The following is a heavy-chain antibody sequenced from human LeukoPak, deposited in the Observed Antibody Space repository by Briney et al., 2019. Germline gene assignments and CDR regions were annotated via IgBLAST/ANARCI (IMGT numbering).Heavy chain of an antibody. Sequence: PSETLSLTCTVSGGSISSSSYYWGWIRQPPGKGLEWIGSIYYSGSTYYNPSLKSRVTISVDTSKNQFSLKLSSVTAADTAVYYCARDDYYDSSGYLQPYYYYYGMDVWGQGTTVTVSS. J-gene: IGHJ6*02. CDR3: ARDDYYDSSGYLQPYYYYYGMDV. D-gene: IGHD3-22*01. V-gene: IGHV4-39*07. CDR2: IYYSGST. CDR1: GGSISSSSYY.